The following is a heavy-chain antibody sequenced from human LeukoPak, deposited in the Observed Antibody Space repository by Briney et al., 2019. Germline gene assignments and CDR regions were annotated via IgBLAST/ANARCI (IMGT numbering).Heavy chain of an antibody. CDR1: GGSFSGYF. D-gene: IGHD2-15*01. CDR3: VREILYCSGGSCYRGPFDN. Sequence: SETLSLTCAVYGGSFSGYFWSWIRQPPGKGLEWIGEINHSGSTNHNPSLKSRVTISVDTAKNQFSLKLSSVTAADTAVYYCVREILYCSGGSCYRGPFDNWGQGTLVTVSA. CDR2: INHSGST. J-gene: IGHJ4*02. V-gene: IGHV4-34*01.